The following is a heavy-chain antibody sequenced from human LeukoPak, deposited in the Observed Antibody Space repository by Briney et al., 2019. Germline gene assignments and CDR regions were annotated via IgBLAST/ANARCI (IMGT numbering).Heavy chain of an antibody. Sequence: ASVKVSCKASGYTVTGYYMHWVRQAPGQGLEWMGRINPNSGDTNYAQKFQGRVTMTGDTSITTAYMELNSLRSDDTAVYYCAKAKPQGSDRDFDYWGQGTLVTVSS. D-gene: IGHD1-14*01. CDR1: GYTVTGYY. CDR2: INPNSGDT. J-gene: IGHJ4*02. CDR3: AKAKPQGSDRDFDY. V-gene: IGHV1-2*06.